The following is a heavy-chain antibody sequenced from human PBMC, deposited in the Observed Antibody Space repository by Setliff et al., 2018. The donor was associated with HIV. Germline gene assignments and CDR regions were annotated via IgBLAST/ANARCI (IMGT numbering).Heavy chain of an antibody. D-gene: IGHD3-22*01. J-gene: IGHJ6*03. CDR1: GYSFTNYA. CDR3: AAMIVNYYYMDV. CDR2: INTNTGNP. Sequence: ASVKVSCKASGYSFTNYALSWVRQAPGQGLEWMGWINTNTGNPMYAQGYTGRFVFSLDTSVSTAFLQISSLKAEDTAVYYCAAMIVNYYYMDVWGKGTTVTVSS. V-gene: IGHV7-4-1*02.